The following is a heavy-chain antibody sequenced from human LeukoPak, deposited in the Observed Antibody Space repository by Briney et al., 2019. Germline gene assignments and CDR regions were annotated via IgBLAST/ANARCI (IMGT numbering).Heavy chain of an antibody. CDR1: GYSISSGYY. V-gene: IGHV4-38-2*02. CDR3: ARADSITIFGVVSPFDP. Sequence: SETLSLTCTVSGYSISSGYYWGWIRQPPGKGLEWIGSIYHSGSTYYNPSLKSRVTISVDTSKNQFSLKLSSVTAADTAVYYCARADSITIFGVVSPFDPWGQGTLVTVSS. CDR2: IYHSGST. J-gene: IGHJ5*02. D-gene: IGHD3-3*01.